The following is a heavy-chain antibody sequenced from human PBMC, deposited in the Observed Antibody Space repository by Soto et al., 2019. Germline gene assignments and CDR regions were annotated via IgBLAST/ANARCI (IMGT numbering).Heavy chain of an antibody. D-gene: IGHD2-8*01. CDR2: IIPIFGTA. Sequence: QVQLVQSGAEVKKPGSSVKVSCKASGGTFSSYAISWVRQAPGQGLEWMGGIIPIFGTANYAQKFQGRVTITADKSTSTAYMELSSLRSEDTAVYYCARKYCTNGVCPLEYNWFDPWGQGILVTVSS. V-gene: IGHV1-69*06. J-gene: IGHJ5*02. CDR3: ARKYCTNGVCPLEYNWFDP. CDR1: GGTFSSYA.